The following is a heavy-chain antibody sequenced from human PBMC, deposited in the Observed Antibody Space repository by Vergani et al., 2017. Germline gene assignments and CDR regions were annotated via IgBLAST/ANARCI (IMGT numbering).Heavy chain of an antibody. J-gene: IGHJ3*02. CDR3: ARHVEFRDWLLFRAFDI. D-gene: IGHD3-3*01. V-gene: IGHV4-39*01. CDR1: GGSISSSSYY. Sequence: QLQLQESGPGLVKPSETLSLTCTVSGGSISSSSYYWGWIRQPPGKGLEWIGSLYYSGSTYYNPSLKSRVTISVDTSKNQFPLKLSSVTAADTAVYYCARHVEFRDWLLFRAFDIWGQGTMVTVSS. CDR2: LYYSGST.